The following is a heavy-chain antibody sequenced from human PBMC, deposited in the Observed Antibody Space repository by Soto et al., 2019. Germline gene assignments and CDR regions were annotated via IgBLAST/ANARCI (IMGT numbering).Heavy chain of an antibody. V-gene: IGHV4-61*01. CDR1: GASVSTGTYS. D-gene: IGHD6-19*01. Sequence: QVHLQESGPGLVKPSETLSLTCTVSGASVSTGTYSWNWIRQLPGKRLEWIGSFYYSGSTNYNPSLRSRVAISVDTSKNQFSLRLTSVTAADTAVYYCARDAAGAANWFGPWGQGTRVTVS. J-gene: IGHJ5*02. CDR3: ARDAAGAANWFGP. CDR2: FYYSGST.